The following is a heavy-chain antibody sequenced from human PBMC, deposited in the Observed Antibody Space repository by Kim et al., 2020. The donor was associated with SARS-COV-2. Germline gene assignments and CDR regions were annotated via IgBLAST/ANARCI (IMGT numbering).Heavy chain of an antibody. CDR2: IISRATTI. J-gene: IGHJ4*02. CDR3: VRGSGSRELRKHYFDY. V-gene: IGHV3-48*02. D-gene: IGHD1-26*01. Sequence: GGSLRLSCAASGFTFSGYSMNWVRQAPGKGLEWVAYIISRATTIYYADSVKGRFTISRDNAKNSLYLQMNSLRDEDTALYYCVRGSGSRELRKHYFDYWGQGALVTVSS. CDR1: GFTFSGYS.